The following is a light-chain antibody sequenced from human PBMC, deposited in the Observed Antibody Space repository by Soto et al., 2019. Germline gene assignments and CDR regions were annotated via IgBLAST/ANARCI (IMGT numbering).Light chain of an antibody. CDR3: SSYLGSSTLSGV. J-gene: IGLJ1*01. CDR1: TSDVGGYDY. Sequence: QSALTQPASVSGSPGQSITVSCTGTTSDVGGYDYVAWYQQHPGKAPKLMIYDVSSRPSGVSNRFSGSKSGNTASLTISGLQAEHEADYYCSSYLGSSTLSGVFGTGTKVTVL. V-gene: IGLV2-14*01. CDR2: DVS.